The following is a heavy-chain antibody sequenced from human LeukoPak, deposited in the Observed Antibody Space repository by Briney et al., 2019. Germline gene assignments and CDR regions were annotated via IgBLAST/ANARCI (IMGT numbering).Heavy chain of an antibody. CDR1: GGSINNYY. V-gene: IGHV4-59*08. D-gene: IGHD3-22*01. Sequence: SETLSLTCNVSGGSINNYYWSWIRQPPGKGLEWIGYIYYSGSTNYNPSLKSRVTISVDTSKNHFSLKLSSVTAADTALYYCARQSYDRSGYYHPAWFDPWGQGTLVTVSS. CDR2: IYYSGST. J-gene: IGHJ5*02. CDR3: ARQSYDRSGYYHPAWFDP.